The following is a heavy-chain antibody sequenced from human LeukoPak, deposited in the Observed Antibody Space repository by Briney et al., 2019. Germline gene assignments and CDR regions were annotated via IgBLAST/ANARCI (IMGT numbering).Heavy chain of an antibody. CDR3: ARGGGYYYDSSGYSNWFDP. J-gene: IGHJ5*02. V-gene: IGHV1-8*03. CDR2: MNPNSGNT. D-gene: IGHD3-22*01. Sequence: ASVKVSCKASGYTFTSYGISWVRQATGQGLEWMGWMNPNSGNTGYAQKFQGRVTITRNTSISTTYMELSSLRSEDTAVYYCARGGGYYYDSSGYSNWFDPWGQGTLVTVSS. CDR1: GYTFTSYG.